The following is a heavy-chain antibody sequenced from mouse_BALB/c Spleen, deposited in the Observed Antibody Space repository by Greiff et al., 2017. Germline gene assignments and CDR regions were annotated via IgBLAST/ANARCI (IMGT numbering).Heavy chain of an antibody. CDR3: ARGPGLFAY. CDR2: ISSGGST. V-gene: IGHV5-6-5*01. Sequence: DVHLVESGGGLVKPGGSLKLSCAASGFTFSSYAMSWVRQTPEKRLEWVASISSGGSTYYPDSVKGRFTISRDNARNILYLQMSSLRSEDTAMYYCARGPGLFAYWGQGTLVTVSA. J-gene: IGHJ3*01. D-gene: IGHD3-1*01. CDR1: GFTFSSYA.